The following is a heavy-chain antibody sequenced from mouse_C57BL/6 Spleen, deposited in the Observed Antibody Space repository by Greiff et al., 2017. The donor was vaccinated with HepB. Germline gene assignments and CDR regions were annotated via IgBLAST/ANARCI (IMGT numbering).Heavy chain of an antibody. Sequence: VQLQQSGPELVKPGASVKISCKASGYAFSSSWMNWVKQRPGKGLEWIGRIYPGDGDTNYNGKFKGKATLTADKSSSTAYMQLSSLTSEDSAVYFCARSFDGHCDYWGQGTTLTVSS. V-gene: IGHV1-82*01. J-gene: IGHJ2*01. D-gene: IGHD2-3*01. CDR3: ARSFDGHCDY. CDR2: IYPGDGDT. CDR1: GYAFSSSW.